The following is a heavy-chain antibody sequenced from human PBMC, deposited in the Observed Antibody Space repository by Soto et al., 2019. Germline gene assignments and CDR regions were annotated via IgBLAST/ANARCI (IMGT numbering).Heavy chain of an antibody. CDR1: DGSISSSSSY. CDR3: AISLYDSSGYYWMGDNWCDP. CDR2: IYYSGST. J-gene: IGHJ5*02. V-gene: IGHV4-39*01. D-gene: IGHD3-22*01. Sequence: SELLSLSCTVADGSISSSSSYRSWISQPPGKGLEWIGSIYYSGSTYYNPSLKSRVTISVDTSKNQFSLKLSSVTAADTAVYYCAISLYDSSGYYWMGDNWCDPWGQGTLVTVS.